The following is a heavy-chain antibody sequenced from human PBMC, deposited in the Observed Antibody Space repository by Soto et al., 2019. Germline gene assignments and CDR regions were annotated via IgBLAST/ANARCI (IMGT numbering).Heavy chain of an antibody. CDR2: ISDTGTI. V-gene: IGHV3-48*03. D-gene: IGHD3-22*01. CDR1: GFTFSSYE. J-gene: IGHJ4*02. CDR3: ARSSGSYRPFDY. Sequence: EVPLVESGGGLVQPGGSLRLSCAASGFTFSSYEMNWVRQAPGKGLEWVSHISDTGTIYYADSVKGRFTISRDNAKNSLYLQMDSLRAEDTAFYYCARSSGSYRPFDYWGQGTLVTVSS.